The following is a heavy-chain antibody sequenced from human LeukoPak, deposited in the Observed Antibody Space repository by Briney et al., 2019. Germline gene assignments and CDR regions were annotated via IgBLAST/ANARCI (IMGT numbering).Heavy chain of an antibody. CDR3: ARRYYDILTNYYTYFDY. V-gene: IGHV4-4*02. CDR2: IYHSGST. D-gene: IGHD3-9*01. Sequence: PSETLSLTCAVSGGSISSSNWWSWVRQPPGKGLEWIGEIYHSGSTNYNPSLKSRVTISVDKSKNQFSLKLSSVTAADTAVYYCARRYYDILTNYYTYFDYWGQGTLVTVSS. J-gene: IGHJ4*02. CDR1: GGSISSSNW.